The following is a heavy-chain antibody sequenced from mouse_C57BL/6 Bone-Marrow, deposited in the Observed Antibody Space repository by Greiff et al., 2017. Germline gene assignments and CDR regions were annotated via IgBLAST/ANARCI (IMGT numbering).Heavy chain of an antibody. CDR1: GYSITSGYY. CDR3: ARGHYGFLAWFAY. J-gene: IGHJ3*01. D-gene: IGHD2-2*01. Sequence: EVQLVESGPGLVKPSQSLSLTCSVTGYSITSGYYWNWIRQFPGNKLEWMGYISYDGSNNYNPSLKNRISIARDTSKNQFFLKLNSVTTEDTATYYCARGHYGFLAWFAYWGQGTLVTVSA. CDR2: ISYDGSN. V-gene: IGHV3-6*01.